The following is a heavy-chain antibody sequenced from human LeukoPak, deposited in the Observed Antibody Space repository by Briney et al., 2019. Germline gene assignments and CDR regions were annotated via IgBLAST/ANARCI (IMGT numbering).Heavy chain of an antibody. J-gene: IGHJ4*02. CDR2: IYPGGSDT. V-gene: IGHV5-51*01. D-gene: IGHD5-18*01. CDR1: GYSLPTYW. Sequence: ESLKISCKGSGYSLPTYWIGWVRQMPGKGLEWMGIIYPGGSDTRYSPSLQGHITISADKSITTAYLQWSSLKASDTAMYYCARQGYSYGYDYWGQGTLVTVSS. CDR3: ARQGYSYGYDY.